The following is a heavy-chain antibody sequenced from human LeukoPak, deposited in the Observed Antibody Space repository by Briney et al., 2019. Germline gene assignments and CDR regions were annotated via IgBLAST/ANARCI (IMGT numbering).Heavy chain of an antibody. CDR3: AKDLRSSADSKMGAADY. J-gene: IGHJ4*02. V-gene: IGHV3-48*03. D-gene: IGHD1-26*01. CDR2: ISSSGSTI. Sequence: PGGSLRLPCAASGFTFSSYEMNWVRQAPGKGLEWVSYISSSGSTIYYADSVKGRFTISRDSSKNTLYLQMNSLRAEDTAVYYCAKDLRSSADSKMGAADYWGQGTLVTVSS. CDR1: GFTFSSYE.